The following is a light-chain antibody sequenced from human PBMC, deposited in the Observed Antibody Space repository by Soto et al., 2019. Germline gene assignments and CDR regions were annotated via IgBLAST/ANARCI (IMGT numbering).Light chain of an antibody. CDR1: QIVSRH. CDR2: DAS. V-gene: IGKV3-11*01. J-gene: IGKJ4*01. Sequence: EVVFTHSPATLSLSPGERATRSCMAIQIVSRHLAWYQQKPGQAPRLLIYDASNRATGIPARFSGSGSGTDFTLTISSLEPEDFAVYYCQQRNNWPPVTFGGGTKV. CDR3: QQRNNWPPVT.